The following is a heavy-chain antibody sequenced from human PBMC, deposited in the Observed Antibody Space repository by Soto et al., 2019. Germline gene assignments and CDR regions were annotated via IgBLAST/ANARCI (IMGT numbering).Heavy chain of an antibody. D-gene: IGHD1-26*01. CDR1: GFTFSSYG. V-gene: IGHV3-30*18. CDR3: AKGVGDAFDI. CDR2: ISYDGSNK. Sequence: QVQLVESGGGVVQPGRSLRLSCAASGFTFSSYGMHWVRQAPGKGLEWVAVISYDGSNKYYADSVKGRFTISRDNSKNTLYRQMNSVRAEDTAVYYCAKGVGDAFDIWGQGTMVTVSS. J-gene: IGHJ3*02.